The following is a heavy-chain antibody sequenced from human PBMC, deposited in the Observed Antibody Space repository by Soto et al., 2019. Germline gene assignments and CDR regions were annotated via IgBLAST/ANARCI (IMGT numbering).Heavy chain of an antibody. J-gene: IGHJ3*01. CDR2: ISADSRNT. D-gene: IGHD2-8*01. Sequence: GASVKVSCKASGYTITSYYRHWPRQAPGQGLEWMGWISADSRNTKYAQKVQVRVTMTTDTYTSTAYMELRSLRSDATAMYYCARRVGVPPVYYAYDLWGQGTMVTVSS. CDR3: ARRVGVPPVYYAYDL. V-gene: IGHV1-18*04. CDR1: GYTITSYY.